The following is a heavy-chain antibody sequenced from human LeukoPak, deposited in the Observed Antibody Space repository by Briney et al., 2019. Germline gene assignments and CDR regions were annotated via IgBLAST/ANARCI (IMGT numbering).Heavy chain of an antibody. V-gene: IGHV3-7*01. D-gene: IGHD1-26*01. CDR1: RFTFSSYW. CDR3: ARDSGSYRIFDY. J-gene: IGHJ4*02. Sequence: GGSLRLSCEASRFTFSSYWMSWVRQAPGKGLEWVANIKEDGSEKYYVDSVKGRFTISRDNAKDSLYLQMSSLRAENTAVYYCARDSGSYRIFDYWGQGTLVTVSS. CDR2: IKEDGSEK.